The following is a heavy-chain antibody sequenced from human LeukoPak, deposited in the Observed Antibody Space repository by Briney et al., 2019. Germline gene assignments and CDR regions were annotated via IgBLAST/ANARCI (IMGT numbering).Heavy chain of an antibody. CDR3: ARAYYCDSSGYYPFDY. Sequence: ASVKVSCKASGYTFTGYYMHWVRQAPGQGREWRGWINPNSGGTNYAQKFQGRVTMTRDTSISTAYMELSRLRSDDTAVYYCARAYYCDSSGYYPFDYWGQGTLVTVSS. J-gene: IGHJ4*02. CDR2: INPNSGGT. CDR1: GYTFTGYY. D-gene: IGHD3-22*01. V-gene: IGHV1-2*02.